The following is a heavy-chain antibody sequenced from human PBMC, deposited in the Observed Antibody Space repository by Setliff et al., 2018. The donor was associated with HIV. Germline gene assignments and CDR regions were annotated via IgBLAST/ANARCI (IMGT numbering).Heavy chain of an antibody. Sequence: SETLSLTCTISGGSFGVYRWSWIRQSAGRGLEWIGRIDSSGTTDYKPSLKGRVAISVDTSRNQFSLRVTSVTAADTAVYFCARDRHSSRLGSYGPWGPGILVTVSS. D-gene: IGHD3-10*01. CDR2: IDSSGTT. J-gene: IGHJ5*02. CDR3: ARDRHSSRLGSYGP. V-gene: IGHV4-4*07. CDR1: GGSFGVYR.